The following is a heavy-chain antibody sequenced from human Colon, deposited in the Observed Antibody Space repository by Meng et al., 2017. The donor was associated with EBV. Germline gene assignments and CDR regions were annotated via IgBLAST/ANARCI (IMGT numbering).Heavy chain of an antibody. CDR2: IYYTGGT. V-gene: IGHV4-61*01. Sequence: QVQLQESGPGLVKPSXXLSLTWXVSGGSVTNESYYWGWIRQPPGKRREYIGYIYYTGGTNYNSSLKSRVTISLDKSKNQFSLKLTSLTAADTAIFYCAGGDYTSYPRWFDPWGQGTLVTVSS. D-gene: IGHD4-11*01. CDR1: GGSVTNESYY. CDR3: AGGDYTSYPRWFDP. J-gene: IGHJ5*02.